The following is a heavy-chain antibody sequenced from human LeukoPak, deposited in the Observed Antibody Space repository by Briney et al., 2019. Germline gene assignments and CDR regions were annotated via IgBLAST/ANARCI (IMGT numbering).Heavy chain of an antibody. J-gene: IGHJ4*02. CDR3: ARDTSGYYDY. V-gene: IGHV3-33*08. CDR2: IWFDGSNR. Sequence: GGSLRLSCAASGSTFSTYAMHWVRQAPGKGLDWVGVIWFDGSNRYYADSVKGRFTISRDNSKNTLYLQVNSVRAEDTAVYYCARDTSGYYDYWGQGALVTVSS. CDR1: GSTFSTYA. D-gene: IGHD2-15*01.